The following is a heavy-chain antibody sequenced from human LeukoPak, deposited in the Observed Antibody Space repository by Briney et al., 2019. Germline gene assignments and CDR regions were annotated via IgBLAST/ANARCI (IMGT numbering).Heavy chain of an antibody. D-gene: IGHD7-27*01. CDR3: AKDFLTGDSRAVWYFDL. CDR1: GFTFSSYG. Sequence: QPGRSLRLSCAASGFTFSSYGMHWVRQAPGKGLEWVAVIWYDGSNKYYADSVKGRFTISRDNSKNTLYLQMNSLRAEDTAVYYCAKDFLTGDSRAVWYFDLWGRGTLVTVSS. V-gene: IGHV3-33*06. J-gene: IGHJ2*01. CDR2: IWYDGSNK.